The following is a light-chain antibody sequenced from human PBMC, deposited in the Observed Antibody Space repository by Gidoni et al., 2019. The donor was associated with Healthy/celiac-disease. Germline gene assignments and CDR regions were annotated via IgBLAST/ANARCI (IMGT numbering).Light chain of an antibody. J-gene: IGKJ2*01. V-gene: IGKV1-5*03. Sequence: DIQMTQSPSTLSASVGDRVTITCRASQSISSWLAWYQQKPGKAPKLLIYKASSLDSGVPSRFSGSGSGTAFTLTISSLQPDDFATYYCQQYNSYSYTFGQGTKLEI. CDR2: KAS. CDR3: QQYNSYSYT. CDR1: QSISSW.